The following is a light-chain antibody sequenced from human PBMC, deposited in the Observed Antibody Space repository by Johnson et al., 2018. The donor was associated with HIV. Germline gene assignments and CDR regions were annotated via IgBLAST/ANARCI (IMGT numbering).Light chain of an antibody. J-gene: IGLJ1*01. V-gene: IGLV1-51*01. CDR3: GTCDGSLSGYV. CDR1: SSNIGNNY. Sequence: SVLTQPPSVSAAPGQKVTISCSGSSSNIGNNYVSWYQQLPGTAPKLLIYENNKRPSGIPDRFSASESGTSATLGITGLQTGDEAYYYCGTCDGSLSGYVFGTGTKVTVL. CDR2: ENN.